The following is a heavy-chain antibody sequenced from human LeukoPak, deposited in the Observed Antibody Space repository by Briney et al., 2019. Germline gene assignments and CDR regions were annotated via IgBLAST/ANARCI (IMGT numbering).Heavy chain of an antibody. CDR2: IYYSGST. CDR3: VRGPYGSSISNWFDP. Sequence: SETLSLTCTVSGDSISSYYCSWIRQPPGKGLEWIGYIYYSGSTSYNPSLKSRVTISLDTSNNQFSLKLRSVTAADTAVYYCVRGPYGSSISNWFDPWGQGLLVTVSS. J-gene: IGHJ5*02. CDR1: GDSISSYY. V-gene: IGHV4-59*01. D-gene: IGHD3-10*01.